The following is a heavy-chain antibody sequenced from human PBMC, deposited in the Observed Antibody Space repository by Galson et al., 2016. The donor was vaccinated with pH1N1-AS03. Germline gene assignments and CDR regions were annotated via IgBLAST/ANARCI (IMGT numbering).Heavy chain of an antibody. CDR1: GVSISSDHFH. J-gene: IGHJ4*02. CDR2: IQPSVYS. D-gene: IGHD5-18*01. CDR3: ARATGGFSYGTPFFDS. V-gene: IGHV4-61*09. Sequence: TLSLTCTVSGVSISSDHFHWSWIRQPAGRGLEWIGQIQPSVYSGFNPSLRSRVTISRDTSMNQFSLELTSVTAADTAVYYCARATGGFSYGTPFFDSWGQGTLVTVSS.